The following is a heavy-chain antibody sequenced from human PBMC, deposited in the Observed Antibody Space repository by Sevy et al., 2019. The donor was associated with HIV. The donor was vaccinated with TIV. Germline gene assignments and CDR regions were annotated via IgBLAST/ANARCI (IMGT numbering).Heavy chain of an antibody. Sequence: GGSLRLSCAASGFTFRSYGMHWVRQAPGKGLEWVAVIWYDGSNKYYADSVKGRFTISRDNSKNTLYLQMNSLGAADMAVYYCAKDLAAADSGYFDYWGQGTLVTVSS. CDR3: AKDLAAADSGYFDY. CDR2: IWYDGSNK. D-gene: IGHD6-13*01. V-gene: IGHV3-33*06. CDR1: GFTFRSYG. J-gene: IGHJ4*02.